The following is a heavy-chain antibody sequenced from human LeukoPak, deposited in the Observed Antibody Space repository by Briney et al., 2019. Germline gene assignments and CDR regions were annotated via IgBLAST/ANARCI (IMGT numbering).Heavy chain of an antibody. CDR1: GFTVSSNY. CDR2: IYSDGST. Sequence: PGGSLRLSCATSGFTVSSNYMSWVRQAPGKGLEWVSVIYSDGSTYYADSVKGRFTISRDNAKNSLYLQMNSLRAEDTAVYYCARDADIVVVPAAIEPYYYYGMDVWGQGTTVTVSS. D-gene: IGHD2-2*02. V-gene: IGHV3-53*01. J-gene: IGHJ6*02. CDR3: ARDADIVVVPAAIEPYYYYGMDV.